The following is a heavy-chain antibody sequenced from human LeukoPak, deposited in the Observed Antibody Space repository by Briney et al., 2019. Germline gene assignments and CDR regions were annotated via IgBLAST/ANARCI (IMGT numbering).Heavy chain of an antibody. CDR3: ARDSGDYFEDWFDP. CDR1: GYTFTSYG. D-gene: IGHD4-17*01. J-gene: IGHJ5*02. V-gene: IGHV1-18*01. Sequence: ASVKVSCKASGYTFTSYGISWVRQAPGQGLEWMGWISAYNGNTNYAQKLQGRVTMTTDTSTSTAYMELRSLRSDDTAVYYCARDSGDYFEDWFDPWGQGTLVTVSS. CDR2: ISAYNGNT.